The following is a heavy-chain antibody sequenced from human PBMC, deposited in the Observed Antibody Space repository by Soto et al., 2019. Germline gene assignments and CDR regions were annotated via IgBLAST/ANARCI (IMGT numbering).Heavy chain of an antibody. Sequence: SLRLSCAASGFTFSSYAMSWVRQAPGKGLEWVSAISGSGGSTYYADSVKGRFTISRDNSKNTLYLQMNSLRAEDTAVYYCAKGTLFSGYSGYDVDYWGQGTLVTVSS. D-gene: IGHD5-12*01. CDR3: AKGTLFSGYSGYDVDY. V-gene: IGHV3-23*01. CDR2: ISGSGGST. CDR1: GFTFSSYA. J-gene: IGHJ4*02.